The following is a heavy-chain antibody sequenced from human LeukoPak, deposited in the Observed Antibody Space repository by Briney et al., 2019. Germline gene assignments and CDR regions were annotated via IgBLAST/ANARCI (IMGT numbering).Heavy chain of an antibody. J-gene: IGHJ4*02. Sequence: QPGGSLRLSCAASGFTFSSYAMSWVRQAPGKGLEGVSAISGSGGSTYYADSVKGRFTISRDNSKNTLYLQMNSLRAEDTAVYYCARSTTVYSNSPFDFWGQGTLVTVSS. V-gene: IGHV3-23*01. CDR1: GFTFSSYA. D-gene: IGHD6-13*01. CDR3: ARSTTVYSNSPFDF. CDR2: ISGSGGST.